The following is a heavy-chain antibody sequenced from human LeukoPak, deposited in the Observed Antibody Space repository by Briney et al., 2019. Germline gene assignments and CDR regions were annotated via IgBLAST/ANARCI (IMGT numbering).Heavy chain of an antibody. J-gene: IGHJ4*02. Sequence: GGSLRLSCAASGFTFSSYAMHWVRQAPGKGLEWVAVISYDGSNKYYADSVKGRFTISRDNSKNTLYLQMNSLRAEDTAVYYCASSVAVAGTEWGQGTLVTVSS. V-gene: IGHV3-30-3*01. CDR3: ASSVAVAGTE. CDR1: GFTFSSYA. D-gene: IGHD6-19*01. CDR2: ISYDGSNK.